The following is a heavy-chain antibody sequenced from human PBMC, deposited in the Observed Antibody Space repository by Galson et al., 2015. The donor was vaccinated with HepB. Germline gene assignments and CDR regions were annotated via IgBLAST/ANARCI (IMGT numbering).Heavy chain of an antibody. Sequence: SLRLSCAASEFTFSSYNMNWVRQAPGKGLEWVALISNDGTNKYYADSVKGRFTISRANSKNTVFLQLNSLRAEDTAIYYCAREEYSCGWYGSALGNWFDPWGQGTLVTVSS. V-gene: IGHV3-30*03. D-gene: IGHD6-19*01. J-gene: IGHJ5*02. CDR2: ISNDGTNK. CDR1: EFTFSSYN. CDR3: AREEYSCGWYGSALGNWFDP.